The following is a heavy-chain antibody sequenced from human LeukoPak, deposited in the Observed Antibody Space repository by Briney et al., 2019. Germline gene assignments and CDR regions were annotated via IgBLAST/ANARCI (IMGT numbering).Heavy chain of an antibody. J-gene: IGHJ4*02. V-gene: IGHV3-74*01. CDR2: IKGDGSST. CDR3: ATLWDPVAGTTQPLL. D-gene: IGHD6-19*01. Sequence: GGSLRLSCAASGFTFNDYWMHWVRQAPGKGLVWVSRIKGDGSSTTYADSVKGRFTISRDNAKNTLYLQMNSLRVEDTAVYYCATLWDPVAGTTQPLLWGQGTLVTVSS. CDR1: GFTFNDYW.